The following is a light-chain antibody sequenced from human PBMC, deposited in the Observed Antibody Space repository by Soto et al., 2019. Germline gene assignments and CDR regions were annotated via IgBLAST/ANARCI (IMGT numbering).Light chain of an antibody. CDR1: SSYVGSYNL. CDR3: CSYAGGRTYV. J-gene: IGLJ1*01. V-gene: IGLV2-23*01. Sequence: QSALTQPASVSVSPGQSITISCTGSSSYVGSYNLVFWYQYHPGKAPKLIIYEDAKRPSGVSNRFSGSKSGYTASLTISGLQAEDEADFYCCSYAGGRTYVFGTGTKLTVL. CDR2: EDA.